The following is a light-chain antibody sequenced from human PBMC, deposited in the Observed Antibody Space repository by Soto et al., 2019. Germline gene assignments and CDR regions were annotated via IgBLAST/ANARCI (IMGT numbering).Light chain of an antibody. J-gene: IGKJ2*01. CDR3: QQSYSTVYT. CDR1: QDINNY. V-gene: IGKV1-39*01. Sequence: DIQMTQSPSSLSASVGDRVTITCRTSQDINNYLNWYQQKPGKAPNLLIYAASTLQSGVPSRFSGGGSGTLFTLTISSLHPEDFATYYCQQSYSTVYTFGQGTKLEIK. CDR2: AAS.